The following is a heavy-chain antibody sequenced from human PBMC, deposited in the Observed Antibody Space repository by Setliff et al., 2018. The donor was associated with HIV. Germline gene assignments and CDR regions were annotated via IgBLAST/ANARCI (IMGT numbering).Heavy chain of an antibody. Sequence: LSLTCAASGFTFSSKGMHWVRQAPGKGLEWVAIIWYDGSNKYYADSVKGRFTISRDNSKKMLFLQMNSLRAEDTAVYYCAKDPAVNAYGDYPLGGMDVWGKGTTGTVPQ. V-gene: IGHV3-33*06. J-gene: IGHJ6*04. D-gene: IGHD4-17*01. CDR1: GFTFSSKG. CDR2: IWYDGSNK. CDR3: AKDPAVNAYGDYPLGGMDV.